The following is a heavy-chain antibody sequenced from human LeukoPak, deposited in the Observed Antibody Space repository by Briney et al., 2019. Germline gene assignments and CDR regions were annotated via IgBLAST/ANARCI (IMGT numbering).Heavy chain of an antibody. J-gene: IGHJ4*02. CDR3: ARGSDGV. D-gene: IGHD3-10*01. V-gene: IGHV4-59*01. CDR2: IYYSGST. Sequence: PSETLSLTCTVSGGSISSYYWSWIRQPPGKGLEWIGYIYYSGSTNYNPSLKSRVTISVDTSKNQFSLKLSSVTAADPAVYYCARGSDGVWGQGTLVTVSS. CDR1: GGSISSYY.